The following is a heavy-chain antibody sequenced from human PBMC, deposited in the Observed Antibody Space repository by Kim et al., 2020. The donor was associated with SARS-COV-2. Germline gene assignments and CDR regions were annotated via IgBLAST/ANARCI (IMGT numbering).Heavy chain of an antibody. V-gene: IGHV3-23*01. D-gene: IGHD6-13*01. CDR3: AKGPPVAAAGGFVYWYFDL. CDR2: ISGSGGST. CDR1: GFTFSSYA. J-gene: IGHJ2*01. Sequence: GGSLRLSCAASGFTFSSYAMSWVRQAPGKGLEWVSAISGSGGSTYYADSVKGRFTISRDNSKNTLYLQMNSLRAEDTAVYYCAKGPPVAAAGGFVYWYFDLWGRGTLVTVSS.